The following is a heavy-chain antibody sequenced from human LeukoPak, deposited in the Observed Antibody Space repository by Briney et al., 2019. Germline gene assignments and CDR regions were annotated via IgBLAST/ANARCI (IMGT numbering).Heavy chain of an antibody. V-gene: IGHV1-69*04. CDR2: IIPIFGIA. CDR3: ARDRGYSYGLIALDI. CDR1: GGTFSSYA. J-gene: IGHJ3*02. D-gene: IGHD5-18*01. Sequence: SVKVSCKASGGTFSSYAISWVRQAPGQGLEWMGRIIPIFGIANYAQKFQGRVTITADKSTSTAYMELSSLRSEDTAVYYCARDRGYSYGLIALDIWGQGTMVTVSS.